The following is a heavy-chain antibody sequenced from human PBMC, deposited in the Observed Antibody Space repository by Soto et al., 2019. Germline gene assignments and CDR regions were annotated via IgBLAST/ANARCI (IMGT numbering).Heavy chain of an antibody. J-gene: IGHJ4*01. CDR3: VSWVSAHFDY. CDR2: ISSNGANT. Sequence: PGGSLRLSCAASGFTFDSPYSHAMSWVRQSPGKGPEWVSTISSNGANTHYAGSVQGRFTISKDASRNTVHLHMNSLGADDTATYFCVSWVSAHFDYWGHGTPVTVSS. D-gene: IGHD2-8*01. V-gene: IGHV3-23*01. CDR1: GFTFDSPYSHA.